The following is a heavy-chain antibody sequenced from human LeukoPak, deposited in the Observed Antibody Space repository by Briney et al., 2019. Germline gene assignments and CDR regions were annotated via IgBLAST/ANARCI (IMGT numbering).Heavy chain of an antibody. CDR2: IYTSGST. V-gene: IGHV4-4*07. CDR3: ARDHIVVVPAAIVVGDNWFDP. D-gene: IGHD2-2*01. CDR1: GGSLSSYY. Sequence: PSETLSLTCTVSGGSLSSYYWSWIRQPAGKGLEWIGRIYTSGSTNYNPSLKSRVTTSVDASKNHSSLKLSSVTAADTAVYYCARDHIVVVPAAIVVGDNWFDPWGQGTLVTVSS. J-gene: IGHJ5*02.